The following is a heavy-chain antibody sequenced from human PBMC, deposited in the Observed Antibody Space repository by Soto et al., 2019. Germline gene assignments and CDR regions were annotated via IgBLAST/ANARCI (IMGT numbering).Heavy chain of an antibody. V-gene: IGHV3-48*02. CDR3: ARIEYCGSASTDAFGI. CDR1: GFTFSSYS. D-gene: IGHD2-8*02. Sequence: EVQLVESGGGLVQPGGSLRLSCAASGFTFSSYSMNWVRQAPGKGLEWVSYISSSSRTIYYADSVKGGFTISRDSAKNYLYLQMNSLRDEDTTVYYCARIEYCGSASTDAFGIWGQGAMVTVSS. J-gene: IGHJ3*02. CDR2: ISSSSRTI.